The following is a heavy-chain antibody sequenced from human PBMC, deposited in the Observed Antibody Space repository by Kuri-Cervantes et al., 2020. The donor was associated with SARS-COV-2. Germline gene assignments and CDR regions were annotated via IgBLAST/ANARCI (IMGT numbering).Heavy chain of an antibody. CDR1: GFTFSSYG. J-gene: IGHJ3*02. D-gene: IGHD6-6*01. V-gene: IGHV3-30*06. Sequence: GESLKISCAASGFTFSSYGMHWVRQAPGKGLEWVAVISYDGSNKYYADSVEGRFTISRDNSKNTLYLQMNSLRAEDTAVYYCARVNDVIAARPHDAFDIWGQGTMFTVSS. CDR2: ISYDGSNK. CDR3: ARVNDVIAARPHDAFDI.